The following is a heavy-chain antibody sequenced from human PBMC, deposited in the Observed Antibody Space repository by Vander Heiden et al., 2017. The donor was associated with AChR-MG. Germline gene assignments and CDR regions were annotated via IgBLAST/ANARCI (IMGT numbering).Heavy chain of an antibody. CDR3: SSGRAYSNTRYYFDF. CDR2: SSGSTNYI. Sequence: EVQLVESGGGLVKPGGSLRLSCAASGFNFNVYRMNGVRQAPGKGLEWVSSSSGSTNYIYYADSVRGRFTVSRDNAKNSLYLQMNSLKTEDTAIYYCSSGRAYSNTRYYFDFWGQGTLVTVSS. V-gene: IGHV3-21*01. D-gene: IGHD1-26*01. J-gene: IGHJ4*02. CDR1: GFNFNVYR.